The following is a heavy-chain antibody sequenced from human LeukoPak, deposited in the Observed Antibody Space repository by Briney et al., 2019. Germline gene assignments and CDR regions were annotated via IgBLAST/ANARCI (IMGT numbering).Heavy chain of an antibody. Sequence: GGSLRLSCAASGFMFSDYWMAWVRQAPGKGLEWLANINEDGSDKNYVASEKGRFTISRDNSKNTLYLQMNSLRAEDTAVYYCAKRSAYYDSRGYYFPFEYWGQGTLVTVSS. CDR2: INEDGSDK. J-gene: IGHJ4*02. CDR1: GFMFSDYW. V-gene: IGHV3-7*03. CDR3: AKRSAYYDSRGYYFPFEY. D-gene: IGHD3-22*01.